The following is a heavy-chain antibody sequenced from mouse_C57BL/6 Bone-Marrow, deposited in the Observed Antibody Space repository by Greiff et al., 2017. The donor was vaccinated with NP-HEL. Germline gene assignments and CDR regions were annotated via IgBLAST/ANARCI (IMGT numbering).Heavy chain of an antibody. J-gene: IGHJ3*01. D-gene: IGHD1-1*01. CDR3: ARRPSYGSSVGCAY. CDR1: GYTFTDYY. CDR2: INPNNGGT. Sequence: EVQLQQSGPELVKPGASVKISCKASGYTFTDYYMNWVKQSHGKSLEWIGDINPNNGGTSYNQKFKGKATLTVDKSSSTAYMELRSLTSEDSAVYYCARRPSYGSSVGCAYWGQGTLVTVSA. V-gene: IGHV1-26*01.